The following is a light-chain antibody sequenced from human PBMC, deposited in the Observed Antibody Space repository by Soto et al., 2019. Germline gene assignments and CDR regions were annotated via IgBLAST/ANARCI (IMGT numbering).Light chain of an antibody. CDR3: QQYYSTPLT. CDR2: WAS. J-gene: IGKJ2*01. CDR1: QRVLYSSNNKNY. V-gene: IGKV4-1*01. Sequence: DIVMTQSPDSLAVSLGESATINCKSSQRVLYSSNNKNYLAWYQQKPGQPPKRLIYWASTRESGVPDRFSGSGSGTDFTLTISSLQAEDVAVYYCQQYYSTPLTCGQGTKLEIK.